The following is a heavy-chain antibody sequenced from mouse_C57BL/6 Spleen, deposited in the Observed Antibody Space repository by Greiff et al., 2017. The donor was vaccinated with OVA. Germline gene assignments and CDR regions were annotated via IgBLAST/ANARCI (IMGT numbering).Heavy chain of an antibody. V-gene: IGHV1-42*01. Sequence: VQLKESGPELVKPGASVKISCKASGYSFTGYYMNWVKQSPEKSLEWIGEINPSTGGTTYNQKFKAKATLTVDKSSSTAYMQLKSLTSEDSAVYYCAREDTTVVATPYAMDYWGQGTSVTVSS. CDR3: AREDTTVVATPYAMDY. J-gene: IGHJ4*01. CDR2: INPSTGGT. D-gene: IGHD1-1*01. CDR1: GYSFTGYY.